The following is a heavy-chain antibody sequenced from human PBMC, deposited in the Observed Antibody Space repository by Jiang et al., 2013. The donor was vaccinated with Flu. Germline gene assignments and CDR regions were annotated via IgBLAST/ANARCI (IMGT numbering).Heavy chain of an antibody. Sequence: GAEVKKPGASVKVSCQASGYTVNNYYIHWVRQAPGQGLEWMGLINPTGRSTSYAEKFQGSVTLTKDTSTGTVYMEMNHLRSDDTALYYCASTVAGSPYYFGYWGQGTLVTVSS. V-gene: IGHV1-46*02. CDR1: GYTVNNYY. CDR3: ASTVAGSPYYFGY. CDR2: INPTGRST. J-gene: IGHJ4*02. D-gene: IGHD6-19*01.